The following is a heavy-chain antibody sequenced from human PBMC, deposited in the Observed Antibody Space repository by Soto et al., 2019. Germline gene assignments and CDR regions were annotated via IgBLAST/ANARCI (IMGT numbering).Heavy chain of an antibody. V-gene: IGHV3-30-3*01. CDR1: GFTFSSYA. D-gene: IGHD4-17*01. CDR2: ISYDGSNK. CDR3: ARVRATVTTWGDYYYYYGMDV. J-gene: IGHJ6*02. Sequence: QVQLVESGGGVVQPGRSLRLSCAASGFTFSSYAMHWVRQAPGKGLEWVAVISYDGSNKYYADSVKGRFTISSDNSENTLCLQMTSLRAEDTAVYYCARVRATVTTWGDYYYYYGMDVWGQGTTVTVSS.